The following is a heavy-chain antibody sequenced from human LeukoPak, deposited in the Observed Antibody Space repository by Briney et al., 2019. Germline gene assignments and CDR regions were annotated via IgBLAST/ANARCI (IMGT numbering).Heavy chain of an antibody. CDR3: ARDLRRARCPYSSGWYDY. V-gene: IGHV3-30-3*01. J-gene: IGHJ4*02. CDR1: GFTFSSYA. CDR2: ISYDGSNK. D-gene: IGHD6-19*01. Sequence: GGSLRLSCAASGFTFSSYAMSWVRQAPGKGLEWVAVISYDGSNKYYADSVKGRFTISRDNSKNTLYLQMNSLRAEDTAVYYCARDLRRARCPYSSGWYDYWGQGTLVTVSS.